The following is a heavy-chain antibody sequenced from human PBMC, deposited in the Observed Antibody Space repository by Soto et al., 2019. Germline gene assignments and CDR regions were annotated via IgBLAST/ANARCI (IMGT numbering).Heavy chain of an antibody. CDR1: GFTVSSNY. CDR3: ARGLNWSGYYYDAFDI. V-gene: IGHV3-53*01. CDR2: IYSGGST. Sequence: QPGGSLRLSCAASGFTVSSNYMSWVRQAPGKGLEWVSVIYSGGSTYYADSVKGRFTISRDNSKNTLYLQMNSLRAEDTAVYYCARGLNWSGYYYDAFDIWGQGTMVTVSS. J-gene: IGHJ3*02. D-gene: IGHD3-3*01.